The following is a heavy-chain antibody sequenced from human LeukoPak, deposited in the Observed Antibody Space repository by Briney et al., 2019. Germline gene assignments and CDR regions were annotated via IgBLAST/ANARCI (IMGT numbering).Heavy chain of an antibody. D-gene: IGHD4-17*01. Sequence: GGSLRLSCAASGFTFSNYWMSWVRQAPGKGLEWVANIKEDGSEKKYVDSVKGRFTISRDNAKNSLYLQMNSLRAEDTAVYYCAKDLNYGDLLDYWGQGTLVTVSS. CDR3: AKDLNYGDLLDY. J-gene: IGHJ4*02. V-gene: IGHV3-7*01. CDR2: IKEDGSEK. CDR1: GFTFSNYW.